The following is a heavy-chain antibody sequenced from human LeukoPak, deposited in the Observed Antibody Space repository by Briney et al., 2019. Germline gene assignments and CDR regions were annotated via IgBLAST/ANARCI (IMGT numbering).Heavy chain of an antibody. CDR2: MNPNSGNT. CDR3: ASREEDGVGATTMDY. Sequence: GSSVKVSCKASGYTFTSYDINWVRQATGQGLEWMGWMNPNSGNTGYAQKFQGRVTMTRNTSISTAYMELSSLRSEDTAVYYCASREEDGVGATTMDYWGQGTLVTVSS. CDR1: GYTFTSYD. D-gene: IGHD1-26*01. V-gene: IGHV1-8*01. J-gene: IGHJ4*02.